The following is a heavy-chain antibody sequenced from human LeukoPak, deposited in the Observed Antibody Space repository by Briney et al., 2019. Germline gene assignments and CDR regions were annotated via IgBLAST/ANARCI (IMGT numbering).Heavy chain of an antibody. CDR1: GYTFTSYA. CDR2: IIPIFGTA. V-gene: IGHV1-69*13. D-gene: IGHD2-15*01. Sequence: SVKVSCKASGYTFTSYAMNWVRQAPGQGLEWMGGIIPIFGTANYAQKFQGRVTITADESTSTAYMELSSLRSEDTAVYYCAREPRLLQDAFDIWGQGTMVTVSS. CDR3: AREPRLLQDAFDI. J-gene: IGHJ3*02.